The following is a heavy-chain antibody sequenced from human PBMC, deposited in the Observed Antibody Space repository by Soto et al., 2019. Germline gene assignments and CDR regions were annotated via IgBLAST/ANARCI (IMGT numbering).Heavy chain of an antibody. CDR1: ASTFTGYT. Sequence: QVRLVQSETEVKEPGASVKVSCKTSASTFTGYTINWVRQAPGQGLEWMGWISSLNGNTDYARKFQGRLTMTTNTSATTAYMELKNLRSDDTAVYFCARGTVTSGRWFGPWGQGTLVTVSS. J-gene: IGHJ5*02. V-gene: IGHV1-18*04. D-gene: IGHD4-17*01. CDR2: ISSLNGNT. CDR3: ARGTVTSGRWFGP.